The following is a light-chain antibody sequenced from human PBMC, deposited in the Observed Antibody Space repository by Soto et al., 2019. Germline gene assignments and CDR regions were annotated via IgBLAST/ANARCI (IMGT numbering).Light chain of an antibody. J-gene: IGLJ2*01. Sequence: QPVLTQPPSASGSPGQSVSISCTGTSSDVGGYDYVSWYQQHPGKAPKLMIHEVSKRPSGVPDRFSGSKSGNTASLTVSGLQAEDEADYYCSSYAGSNNVILGGGTKLTVL. V-gene: IGLV2-8*01. CDR1: SSDVGGYDY. CDR3: SSYAGSNNVI. CDR2: EVS.